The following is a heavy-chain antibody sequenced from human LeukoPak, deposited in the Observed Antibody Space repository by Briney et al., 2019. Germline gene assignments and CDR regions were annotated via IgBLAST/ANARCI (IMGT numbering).Heavy chain of an antibody. CDR2: VYYSGST. Sequence: SVTLSFTCSVYGVSINSYYWSWIRQPPGKGLEWMGYVYYSGSTDYNPSLKSRVTISVDTSKNQFSLKLNSVTAADTAVYYCARGTATTTTGDYFDYWGQGTLVTVSS. D-gene: IGHD5-24*01. J-gene: IGHJ4*02. CDR3: ARGTATTTTGDYFDY. V-gene: IGHV4-59*01. CDR1: GVSINSYY.